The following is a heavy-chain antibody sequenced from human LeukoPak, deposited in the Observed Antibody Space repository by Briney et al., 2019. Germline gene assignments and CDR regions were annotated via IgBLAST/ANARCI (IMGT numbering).Heavy chain of an antibody. J-gene: IGHJ6*02. CDR1: GFTFSSYA. CDR3: ARDNYGMDV. CDR2: ITSNGGSA. V-gene: IGHV3-64D*06. Sequence: LPGGSLRLSCSASGFTFSSYAMYWVRQAPGKGLEYVSAITSNGGSAYYADSVKGRFTISRDNSRNTLYLQMSSLRAEDTAVYYCARDNYGMDVWGQGTTVTVSS.